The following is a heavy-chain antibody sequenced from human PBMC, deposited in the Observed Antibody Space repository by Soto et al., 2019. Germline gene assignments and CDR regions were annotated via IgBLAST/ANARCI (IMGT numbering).Heavy chain of an antibody. Sequence: QVQLVQSGAEVKKPGASVKVSCKASGYTFTGYYMHWVRQAPGQGLEWMGWINPNSGGTNYAQKFQGWVTMTRGTSISTAYMELSRLRSDDTAVYYCARDHRGYSGYDGSFDYWGQGTLVTVSS. D-gene: IGHD5-12*01. CDR3: ARDHRGYSGYDGSFDY. J-gene: IGHJ4*02. CDR1: GYTFTGYY. CDR2: INPNSGGT. V-gene: IGHV1-2*04.